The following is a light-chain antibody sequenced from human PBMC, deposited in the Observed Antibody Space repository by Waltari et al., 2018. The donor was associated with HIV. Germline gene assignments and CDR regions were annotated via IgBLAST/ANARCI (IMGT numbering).Light chain of an antibody. CDR1: KSVSSSY. V-gene: IGKV3-20*01. Sequence: DIVLTQSPGTLSLSPGERATLSCRASKSVSSSYLAWYQQKPGQAPRQHIYDASNRATGIPDRFSDSGSGTDFTLTISRLEPEDFAVYYCQHYGSSQITFGQGTRLEIK. CDR3: QHYGSSQIT. CDR2: DAS. J-gene: IGKJ5*01.